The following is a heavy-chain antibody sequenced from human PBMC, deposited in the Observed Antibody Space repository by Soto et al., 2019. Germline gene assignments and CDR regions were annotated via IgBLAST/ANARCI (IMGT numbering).Heavy chain of an antibody. J-gene: IGHJ6*02. D-gene: IGHD1-1*01. CDR1: GGTFSSYT. CDR2: IIPILGIA. Sequence: QVQLVQSGAEVKKPGSSVKVSCKASGGTFSSYTISWVRQAPGQGLEWMGRIIPILGIANYAQKFQGRVTITADKSTSTAYMELSSLRSEDTAVYYCARGGLGTTGTTLPGYYYGMDVWGQGTTVTVSS. V-gene: IGHV1-69*02. CDR3: ARGGLGTTGTTLPGYYYGMDV.